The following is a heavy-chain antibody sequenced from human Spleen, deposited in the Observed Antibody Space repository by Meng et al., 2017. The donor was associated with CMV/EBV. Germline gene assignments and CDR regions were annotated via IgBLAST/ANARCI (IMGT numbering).Heavy chain of an antibody. CDR1: GSISTSNG. CDR3: ARSLRFLEYLSEYYFDC. Sequence: GSISTSNGWSWVRQAPRKGLEWIGDIYHSGTTNFNPSLKSRVTISLDKSKNQFSLKLTSVTAADTAVYYCARSLRFLEYLSEYYFDCWGQGTLVTVSS. CDR2: IYHSGTT. V-gene: IGHV4-4*02. J-gene: IGHJ4*02. D-gene: IGHD3-3*01.